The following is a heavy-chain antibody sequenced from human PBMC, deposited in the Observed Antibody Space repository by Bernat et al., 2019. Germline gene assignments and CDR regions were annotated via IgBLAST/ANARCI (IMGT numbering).Heavy chain of an antibody. J-gene: IGHJ6*02. V-gene: IGHV1-2*04. CDR3: ARDPRGWIPGGGTYYFAMDV. CDR2: IDPNTGDT. D-gene: IGHD5-18*01. CDR1: GYTFTGYH. Sequence: QVQLVQSGAEVRKPGASVKVSCKASGYTFTGYHIHWVRRAPGQGLEWMGWIDPNTGDTNYAQKFQGWVTMTRDTSITTAYMELSSLTSDDTAVYYCARDPRGWIPGGGTYYFAMDVWGQGTTVTVSS.